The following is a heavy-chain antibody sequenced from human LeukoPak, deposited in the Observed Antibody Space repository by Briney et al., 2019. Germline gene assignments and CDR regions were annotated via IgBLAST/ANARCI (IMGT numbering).Heavy chain of an antibody. CDR3: ARVGYSSGWTSFDY. V-gene: IGHV4-4*07. CDR2: IYTSGST. D-gene: IGHD6-19*01. CDR1: GGSISSYY. J-gene: IGHJ4*02. Sequence: SETLSLTCTVSGGSISSYYWSWIRQPAGKGLEWIGRIYTSGSTNYNPSLKSRVTMSVDTSKNQFSLKLSSVTAADTAVYYCARVGYSSGWTSFDYWGQGTLVTVSS.